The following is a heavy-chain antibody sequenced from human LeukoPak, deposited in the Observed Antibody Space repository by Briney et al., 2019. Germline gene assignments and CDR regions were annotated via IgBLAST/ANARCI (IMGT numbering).Heavy chain of an antibody. J-gene: IGHJ2*01. Sequence: GGSLRLSCAASGFTFSNYSMDWVRQAPGKGLDWVSYISGSSYTIYYADSVKGRFTISRDNARNSLYLQMNSLRAEDTAVYYCARSQGGTMSLRHFDLWGRGTLVTVSS. CDR2: ISGSSYTI. D-gene: IGHD3-22*01. CDR1: GFTFSNYS. V-gene: IGHV3-48*01. CDR3: ARSQGGTMSLRHFDL.